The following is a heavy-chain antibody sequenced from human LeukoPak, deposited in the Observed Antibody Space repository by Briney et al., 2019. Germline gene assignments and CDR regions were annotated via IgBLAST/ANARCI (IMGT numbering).Heavy chain of an antibody. J-gene: IGHJ4*02. CDR3: AKGGYYDSSGYYGY. Sequence: EGSLRLSCAASGFTFSSYAMSWVRQAPGKGLEWVSAISGSGGSTYYADSVKGRFTISRDNSKNTLYLQMNSLRAEDTAVYYCAKGGYYDSSGYYGYWGQGTLVTVSS. V-gene: IGHV3-23*01. CDR1: GFTFSSYA. CDR2: ISGSGGST. D-gene: IGHD3-22*01.